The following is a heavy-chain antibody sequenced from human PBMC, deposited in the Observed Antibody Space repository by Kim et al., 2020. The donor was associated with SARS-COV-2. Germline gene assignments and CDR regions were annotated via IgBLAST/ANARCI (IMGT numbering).Heavy chain of an antibody. J-gene: IGHJ4*02. V-gene: IGHV1-18*01. CDR3: ARERGELGWDY. Sequence: TNYAQKLQGRVTMTTDTSTSTAYMELRSLRSDDTAVYYCARERGELGWDYWGQGTLVTVSS. CDR2: T. D-gene: IGHD5-18*01.